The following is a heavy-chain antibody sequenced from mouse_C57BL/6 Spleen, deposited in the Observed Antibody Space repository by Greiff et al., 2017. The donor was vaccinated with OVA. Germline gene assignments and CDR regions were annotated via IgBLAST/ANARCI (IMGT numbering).Heavy chain of an antibody. CDR3: TSQLGDFDY. J-gene: IGHJ2*01. V-gene: IGHV14-4*01. D-gene: IGHD4-1*02. CDR1: GFNIKDDY. Sequence: EVQLQQSGAELVRPGASVKLSCTASGFNIKDDYMHWVKQRPEQGLEWIGWIDPENGDTEYASKFQGKATITADTSSNTAYLQLSSLTSEDTAVYYCTSQLGDFDYWGQGTTLTVSS. CDR2: IDPENGDT.